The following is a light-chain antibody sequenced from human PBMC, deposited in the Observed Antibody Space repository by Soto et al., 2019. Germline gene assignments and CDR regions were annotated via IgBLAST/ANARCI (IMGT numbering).Light chain of an antibody. CDR1: SSDIGGYNY. V-gene: IGLV2-14*03. CDR3: SSYTSTSTLYV. Sequence: ALTQPASVSGSPGQSITISCTGTSSDIGGYNYVSWYQQLPGKVPKLIIYDVSNRPSGVSDRFSGSKSGNAASLTISGLQAEDEADYYCSSYTSTSTLYVFGTGTKVTVL. CDR2: DVS. J-gene: IGLJ1*01.